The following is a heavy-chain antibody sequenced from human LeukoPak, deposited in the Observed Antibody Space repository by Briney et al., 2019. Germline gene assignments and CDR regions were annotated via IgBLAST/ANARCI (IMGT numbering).Heavy chain of an antibody. V-gene: IGHV3-23*01. J-gene: IGHJ4*02. CDR2: ISGSGGST. Sequence: GGSLRLSCAASGFAFSTYSMSWVRQAPGKGLEWVSAISGSGGSTYYADAVKGRFTISRDISKNTLYLQMHSLRAEDTAIYYCAKRSSSSSGYFDYWGQGTLVTVSS. CDR3: AKRSSSSSGYFDY. CDR1: GFAFSTYS. D-gene: IGHD6-6*01.